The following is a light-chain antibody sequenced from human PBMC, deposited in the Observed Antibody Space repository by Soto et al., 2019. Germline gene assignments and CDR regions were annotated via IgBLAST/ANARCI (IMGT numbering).Light chain of an antibody. CDR2: GAS. J-gene: IGKJ2*01. V-gene: IGKV3-15*01. Sequence: EIVMTQSPASLSVSPGDGATLSCRASQSVASNVAWYQQKPGQGPRLLIHGASTRAGGVLAKFSGSGSGTDFTLTISSLQSEDFAVYYCQQYHNWPPQYTFGQGTKLQIK. CDR1: QSVASN. CDR3: QQYHNWPPQYT.